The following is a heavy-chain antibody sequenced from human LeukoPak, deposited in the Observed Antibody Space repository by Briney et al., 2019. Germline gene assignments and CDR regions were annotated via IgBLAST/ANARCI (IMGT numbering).Heavy chain of an antibody. V-gene: IGHV4-39*07. CDR3: ARGKGLRLISMRWFDP. CDR1: GGSISITSYY. J-gene: IGHJ5*02. CDR2: MYSSGST. D-gene: IGHD5-12*01. Sequence: SGTLSLTCTVSGGSISITSYYWGWIRQPPGKGLEWIGSMYSSGSTYYNPSLKSRVTISVDTSKNQFSLKLSSVTAADTAVYYCARGKGLRLISMRWFDPWGQGTLVTVSS.